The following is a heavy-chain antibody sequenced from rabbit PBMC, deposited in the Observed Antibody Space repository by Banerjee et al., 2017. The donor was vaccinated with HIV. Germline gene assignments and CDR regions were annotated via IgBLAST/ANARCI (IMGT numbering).Heavy chain of an antibody. CDR1: GFSFNSGYD. CDR3: ARDTATSFSSYGMDL. CDR2: IGAGSSGST. D-gene: IGHD1-1*01. V-gene: IGHV1S45*01. J-gene: IGHJ6*01. Sequence: QEQLVESGGGLVQPEGSLTLTCKASGFSFNSGYDMCWVRQAPGKGLEWIACIGAGSSGSTYSASWAKGRFTISKTSSTTVTLKMTSLTAADTATYFCARDTATSFSSYGMDLWGPGTLVTVS.